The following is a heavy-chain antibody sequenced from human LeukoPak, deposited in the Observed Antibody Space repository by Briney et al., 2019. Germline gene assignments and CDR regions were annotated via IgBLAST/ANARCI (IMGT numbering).Heavy chain of an antibody. V-gene: IGHV4-34*01. CDR1: GGSFSGYY. CDR2: INHSGST. Sequence: PSETLSLACAVYGGSFSGYYWSWIRQPPGKGLEWIGEINHSGSTNYNPSLKSRVTISVDTSKNQFSLKLSSVTAADTAVYYCARDAKLYYYDSSGYYALQPVFDYWGQGTLVTVSS. CDR3: ARDAKLYYYDSSGYYALQPVFDY. D-gene: IGHD3-22*01. J-gene: IGHJ4*02.